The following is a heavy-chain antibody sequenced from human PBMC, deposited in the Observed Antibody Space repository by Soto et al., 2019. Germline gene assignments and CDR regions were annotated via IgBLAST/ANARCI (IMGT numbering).Heavy chain of an antibody. CDR3: ARDRGGTMVRGVIKVYYYGMDV. Sequence: SETLSLTCTVSGGSINTFYWSWVRQPAGKGLEWIGRIFSSGSTSFNPSLESRVAMSVATSKNHFSLNLSSVTAADTAVYYCARDRGGTMVRGVIKVYYYGMDVWGQGTTVTVSS. CDR1: GGSINTFY. CDR2: IFSSGST. D-gene: IGHD3-10*01. J-gene: IGHJ6*02. V-gene: IGHV4-4*07.